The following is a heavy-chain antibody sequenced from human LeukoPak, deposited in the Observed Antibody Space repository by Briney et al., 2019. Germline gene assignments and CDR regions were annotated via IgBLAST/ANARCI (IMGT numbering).Heavy chain of an antibody. CDR3: ARLLVPFYGGNSEGYYFDY. CDR2: IYYSGST. Sequence: SETLSLTCTVSGGSISSSSYYWGWIRQPPGKGLEWIGSIYYSGSTYYNPSLKSRVTISVDTSKNQFSLKLGSVTAADTAVYYCARLLVPFYGGNSEGYYFDYWGQGTLVTVSS. D-gene: IGHD4-23*01. J-gene: IGHJ4*02. CDR1: GGSISSSSYY. V-gene: IGHV4-39*01.